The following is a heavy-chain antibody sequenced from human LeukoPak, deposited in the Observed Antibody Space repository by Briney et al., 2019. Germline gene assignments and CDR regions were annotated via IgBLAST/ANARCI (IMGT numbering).Heavy chain of an antibody. J-gene: IGHJ5*02. Sequence: ASVKVSCNASGYTFTSYGISWVRQAPGHGREWMGWISAYNGNTNYAQKLQRRVTMTTATYTSTAYMELRSMRADDTAVYYCSRDPFVAGAWGIWFDPWGQGTLVTVS. CDR3: SRDPFVAGAWGIWFDP. D-gene: IGHD3-16*01. CDR1: GYTFTSYG. V-gene: IGHV1-18*01. CDR2: ISAYNGNT.